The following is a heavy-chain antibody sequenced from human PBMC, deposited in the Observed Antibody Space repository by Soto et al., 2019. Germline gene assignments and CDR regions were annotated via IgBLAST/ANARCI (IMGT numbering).Heavy chain of an antibody. J-gene: IGHJ3*01. CDR2: FYHAGSP. Sequence: LSLTCAVSGGSIRSSSWWTWLRQSPGKGLEWIGEFYHAGSPHYNPSFQSRVTISADTSKNLFSLRLTSVTAADTAIYYCARASSFRGDFDFWGQGTAVTVSS. CDR3: ARASSFRGDFDF. CDR1: GGSIRSSSW. V-gene: IGHV4-4*02. D-gene: IGHD2-21*01.